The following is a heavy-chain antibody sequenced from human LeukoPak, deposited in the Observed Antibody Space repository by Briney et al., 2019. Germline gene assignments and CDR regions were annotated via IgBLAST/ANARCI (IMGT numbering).Heavy chain of an antibody. Sequence: QTGGSLRLSCAASGFTFSAYGMHWVRQAPGKGLEWVAFIRYDGSNKYYADSVKGRFTISRDNSKNTLYLQMNSLRAEDTAVYYCAKDLLTGDPYFDYWGQGTLVTVSS. CDR1: GFTFSAYG. CDR3: AKDLLTGDPYFDY. CDR2: IRYDGSNK. V-gene: IGHV3-30*02. D-gene: IGHD7-27*01. J-gene: IGHJ4*02.